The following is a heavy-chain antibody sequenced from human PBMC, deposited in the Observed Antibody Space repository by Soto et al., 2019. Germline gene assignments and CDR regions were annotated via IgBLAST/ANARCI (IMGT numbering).Heavy chain of an antibody. CDR1: GFTFSSYG. J-gene: IGHJ5*02. D-gene: IGHD2-15*01. CDR3: ARDGIVKGFDP. V-gene: IGHV3-33*01. CDR2: IWYDGSNK. Sequence: QVQLVESGGGVVQPGRSLRLSCAASGFTFSSYGMHWVRQAPGKGLEWVAVIWYDGSNKYYADSVKGRFTISRDNAKNSLYLQMNSLRAEDTAVYYCARDGIVKGFDPWGQGTLVTVSS.